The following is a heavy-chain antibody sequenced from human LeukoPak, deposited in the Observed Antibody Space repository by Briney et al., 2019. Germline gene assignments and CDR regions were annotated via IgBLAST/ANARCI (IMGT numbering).Heavy chain of an antibody. D-gene: IGHD2-2*02. Sequence: ASVKVSCKASGGTFSSYAISWVRQAPGQGLEWMGGIIPIFGTANYAQKFQGRVTITADESTSTAYMELSSLRSEDTAVYYCAREPYCSSTSCYKVFVYWGQGTLVTVSS. CDR3: AREPYCSSTSCYKVFVY. V-gene: IGHV1-69*13. CDR2: IIPIFGTA. CDR1: GGTFSSYA. J-gene: IGHJ4*02.